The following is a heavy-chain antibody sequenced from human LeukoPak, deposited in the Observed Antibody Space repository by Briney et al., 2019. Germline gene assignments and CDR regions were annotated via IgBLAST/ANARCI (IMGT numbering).Heavy chain of an antibody. J-gene: IGHJ6*02. D-gene: IGHD3-10*01. Sequence: ASVKVSCKASGYTFTSYGISWVRQAPGQGLEWMGWISAYNGNTNYAQKLQGRVTMTPDTSTSTAYMELRSLRSDDTAVYYCAREIDYYGSGSYPDYYYYGMDVWGQGTTVTVSS. V-gene: IGHV1-18*01. CDR3: AREIDYYGSGSYPDYYYYGMDV. CDR1: GYTFTSYG. CDR2: ISAYNGNT.